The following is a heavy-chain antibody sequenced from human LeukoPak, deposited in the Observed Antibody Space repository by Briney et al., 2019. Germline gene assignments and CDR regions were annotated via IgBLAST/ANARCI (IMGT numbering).Heavy chain of an antibody. V-gene: IGHV3-11*01. CDR3: ESFHY. CDR2: ISSGGSII. J-gene: IGHJ4*02. CDR1: GCSFSDYY. Sequence: AGTLTLSCAVSGCSFSDYYMSWIRQPPGKGLEWVSYISSGGSIIYYADSVKGRFTISRDNAKNSLFLQMNSLRPEDTAVYYCESFHYWGQGTLVTVSS.